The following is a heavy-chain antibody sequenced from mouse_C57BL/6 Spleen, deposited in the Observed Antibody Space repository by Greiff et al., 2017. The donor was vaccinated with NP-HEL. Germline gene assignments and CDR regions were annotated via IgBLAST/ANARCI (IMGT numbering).Heavy chain of an antibody. Sequence: QVQLQQPGAELVRPGSSVKLSCKASGYTFTSYWMHWVKQRPIQGLEWIGNIDPSASETHYNQKFKDKATLTVDKSSSTAYMQLSSLTSEDSAVYYGARSSYYDSSTGYFDVWGTGTTVTVSS. V-gene: IGHV1-52*01. CDR3: ARSSYYDSSTGYFDV. D-gene: IGHD1-1*01. J-gene: IGHJ1*03. CDR2: IDPSASET. CDR1: GYTFTSYW.